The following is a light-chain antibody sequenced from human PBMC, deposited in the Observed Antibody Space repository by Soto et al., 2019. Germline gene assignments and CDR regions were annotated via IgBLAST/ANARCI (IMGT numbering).Light chain of an antibody. Sequence: DIQMTQSPSTLSASVVDRVTITCRASQSISNWLAWYQQRPGNAPRLLIYDASNLESGVPSRFSGSGAGTEFTLTISSLQPDDFATYYCQQYNDYWTFGQGTKVDIK. V-gene: IGKV1-5*01. J-gene: IGKJ1*01. CDR1: QSISNW. CDR3: QQYNDYWT. CDR2: DAS.